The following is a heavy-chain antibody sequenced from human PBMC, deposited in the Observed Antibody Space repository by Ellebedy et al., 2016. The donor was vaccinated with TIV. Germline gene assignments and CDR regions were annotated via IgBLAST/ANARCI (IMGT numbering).Heavy chain of an antibody. D-gene: IGHD3-22*01. V-gene: IGHV1-69*04. CDR3: ARGQDSSGYYSG. Sequence: SVKVSXKASGGTFSSYAISWVRQAPGQGLEWMGRIIPILGIANYAQKVQGRVTITADKSTSTAYMELSSLRSEDTAVYYCARGQDSSGYYSGWGQGTLVTVSS. CDR2: IIPILGIA. J-gene: IGHJ4*02. CDR1: GGTFSSYA.